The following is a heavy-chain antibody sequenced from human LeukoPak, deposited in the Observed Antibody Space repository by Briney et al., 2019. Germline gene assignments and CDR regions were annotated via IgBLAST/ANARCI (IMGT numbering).Heavy chain of an antibody. CDR3: ARPDIVVVPADYYYGMDV. Sequence: GGSLRLSCTASGFTFSKYGMHWVRQAPGKGLEWVAVIPYDGRNKYYADSVKGRFTISRDNSKNTLYLQMNSLRSEDTAVYYCARPDIVVVPADYYYGMDVWGQGTTVTVSS. CDR1: GFTFSKYG. D-gene: IGHD2-2*01. J-gene: IGHJ6*02. CDR2: IPYDGRNK. V-gene: IGHV3-30*03.